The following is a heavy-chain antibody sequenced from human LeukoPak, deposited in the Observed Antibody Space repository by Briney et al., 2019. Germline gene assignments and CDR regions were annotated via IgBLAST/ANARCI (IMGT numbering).Heavy chain of an antibody. CDR1: GFTFSNHG. D-gene: IGHD6-13*01. Sequence: GGSLRLSCAASGFTFSNHGMSWVRQAPGKGLEWVTSISGSGDSMYYADSVKGRFTISRDNSKNTLYLQMNSLRAEDTAVYYCAKPFSSSWYWFDPWGQGTLVTVSS. CDR2: ISGSGDSM. CDR3: AKPFSSSWYWFDP. V-gene: IGHV3-23*01. J-gene: IGHJ5*02.